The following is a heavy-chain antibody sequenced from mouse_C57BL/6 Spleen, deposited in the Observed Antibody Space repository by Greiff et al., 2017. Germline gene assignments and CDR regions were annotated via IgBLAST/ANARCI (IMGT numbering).Heavy chain of an antibody. Sequence: LVESGAELVKPGASVKMSCKASGYTFTTYPIEWMKQNHGKSLEWIGNFHPYNDDTKYNEKFKGKATLTVEKSSSTVYLELSRLTSDDSAVYYCARGGFLYWYFDVWGTGTTVTVSS. CDR2: FHPYNDDT. CDR1: GYTFTTYP. J-gene: IGHJ1*03. V-gene: IGHV1-47*01. CDR3: ARGGFLYWYFDV.